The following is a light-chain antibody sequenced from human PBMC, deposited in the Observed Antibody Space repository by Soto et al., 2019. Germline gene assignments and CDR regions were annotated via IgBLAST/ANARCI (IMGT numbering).Light chain of an antibody. CDR3: QQSYSTPPCT. Sequence: QMTQPPSSLSALVEDRATITGRPSGSITRYLNWYQQKQGKAPKFLFYAASSLQIEGTPRCSGSGSGTDFTLTISSLQREDFATYYWQQSYSTPPCTFGQGTKLEIK. V-gene: IGKV1-39*01. J-gene: IGKJ2*02. CDR1: GSITRY. CDR2: AAS.